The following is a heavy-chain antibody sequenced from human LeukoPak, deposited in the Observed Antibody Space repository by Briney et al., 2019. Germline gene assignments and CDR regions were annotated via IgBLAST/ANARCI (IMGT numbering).Heavy chain of an antibody. J-gene: IGHJ2*01. D-gene: IGHD6-13*01. Sequence: SETLSLTCTVSGGSVSSGGYYWSWIRQHPGKGLEWIGYIYYSGSTYYNPSLKSRVTISVDTSKNQFSLKLSSVTAADTAVYYCARGSSTGWYFDLWGRGTLVTVSS. V-gene: IGHV4-31*03. CDR1: GGSVSSGGYY. CDR3: ARGSSTGWYFDL. CDR2: IYYSGST.